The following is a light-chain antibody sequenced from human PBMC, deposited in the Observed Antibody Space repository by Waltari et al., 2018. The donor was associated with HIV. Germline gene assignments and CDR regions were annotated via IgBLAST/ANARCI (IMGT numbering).Light chain of an antibody. CDR3: QQFKSYPHT. Sequence: AIQLTQSPSSLSASVGDRVTITCRASQGISSALAWYQQKAGKAPKLLIYDGSSLESGVPSRFSGTGSGTDFTLIISSLQPEDFATYYCQQFKSYPHTFGGGTKVEIK. V-gene: IGKV1-13*02. CDR1: QGISSA. CDR2: DGS. J-gene: IGKJ4*01.